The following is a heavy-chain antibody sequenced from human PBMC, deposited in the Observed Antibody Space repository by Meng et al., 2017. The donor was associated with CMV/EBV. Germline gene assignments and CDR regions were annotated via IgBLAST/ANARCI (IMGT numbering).Heavy chain of an antibody. V-gene: IGHV4-34*01. Sequence: QHWASGWLKPWESSSLTCAAYGGSSSGYYWSWIRQPPGKGLEWMGEINYSVSTNYNPSLKSRVTISVDTSKNQFSLKLSSVTAADTAVYYCARGVGATGKADYWGQGTLVTVSS. CDR1: GGSSSGYY. D-gene: IGHD1-26*01. J-gene: IGHJ4*02. CDR3: ARGVGATGKADY. CDR2: INYSVST.